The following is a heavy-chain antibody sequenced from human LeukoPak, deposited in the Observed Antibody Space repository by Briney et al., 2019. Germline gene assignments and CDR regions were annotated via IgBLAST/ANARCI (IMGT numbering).Heavy chain of an antibody. D-gene: IGHD1-26*01. CDR3: AKDVGKWESLHFSDY. CDR2: ISGSGAST. V-gene: IGHV3-23*01. J-gene: IGHJ4*02. CDR1: GFTLSTNA. Sequence: GGSLRLSCLTSGFTLSTNAMSWVRQAPGKGLEWISGISGSGASTYYADSVKGRFTISRNDSRNTLYLQMNSLRGDDTAVYYCAKDVGKWESLHFSDYWGQGTLVTVSS.